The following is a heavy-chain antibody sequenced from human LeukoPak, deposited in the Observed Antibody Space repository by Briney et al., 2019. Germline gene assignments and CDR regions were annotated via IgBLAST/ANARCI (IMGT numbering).Heavy chain of an antibody. V-gene: IGHV1-24*01. Sequence: ASVTVSCTVSGYTLTELSMHWVRQAPGQGIEWMGGFGPEDGETIYAQKFQGRVTMTEDTSTDTAYMELSSLRSEDTAVYYCATLTTHIVVVPTAIRRGYYYYGMDVWGQGTTVTVSS. J-gene: IGHJ6*02. D-gene: IGHD2-2*02. CDR3: ATLTTHIVVVPTAIRRGYYYYGMDV. CDR1: GYTLTELS. CDR2: FGPEDGET.